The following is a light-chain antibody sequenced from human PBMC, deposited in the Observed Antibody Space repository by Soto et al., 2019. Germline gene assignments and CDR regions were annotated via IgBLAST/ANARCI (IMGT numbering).Light chain of an antibody. V-gene: IGKV3-20*01. CDR3: QHYITSLTT. CDR2: SVS. Sequence: EIVLTQSPGTLSLSPGERASLSCSASQSVSNNYLAWYQQKPGQAPRLLIYSVSSRATGIPDRFSGSGSGTDFTLTISRLEPEDFAVYYCQHYITSLTTFGQGTKVDIK. CDR1: QSVSNNY. J-gene: IGKJ1*01.